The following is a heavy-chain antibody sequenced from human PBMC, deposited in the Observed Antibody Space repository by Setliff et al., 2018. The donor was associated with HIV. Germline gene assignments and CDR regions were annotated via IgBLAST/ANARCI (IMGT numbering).Heavy chain of an antibody. CDR3: ARDATRGGDFDF. D-gene: IGHD3-16*01. J-gene: IGHJ6*04. Sequence: PGGSLRLSCAPSGFTVSSNYMTWVRQAPGKGLEWVSVIYSNANTLYADSVKGRFTSSRDNSKNTLYLQMNNLRAEDTAVYYCARDATRGGDFDFWGKGSTVTVSS. V-gene: IGHV3-66*03. CDR2: IYSNANT. CDR1: GFTVSSNY.